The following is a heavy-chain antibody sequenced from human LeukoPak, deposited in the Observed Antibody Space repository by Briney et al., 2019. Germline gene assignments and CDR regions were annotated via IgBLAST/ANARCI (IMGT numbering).Heavy chain of an antibody. D-gene: IGHD6-19*01. Sequence: AASVKVSCKASGYTFRSYRMHWVRQAPGQGLEWMGIIKVRDDYTKCAQKFQGRVTMTRDTSTSTVYMELSSLTSEDTAVYYCARDNSGWSVDYWGQGALVTVSS. CDR1: GYTFRSYR. J-gene: IGHJ4*02. V-gene: IGHV1-46*01. CDR2: IKVRDDYT. CDR3: ARDNSGWSVDY.